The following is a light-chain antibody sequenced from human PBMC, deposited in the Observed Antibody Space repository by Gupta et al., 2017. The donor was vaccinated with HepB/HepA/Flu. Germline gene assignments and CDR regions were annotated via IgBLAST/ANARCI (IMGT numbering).Light chain of an antibody. Sequence: DTQLTQSPSSVSASVGDRVIITCRASQDINNHLAWFQQKPGKAPKSLIYAASSLKSGVPSRFSGSDSGTEFTLTISSLQPEDFGTYYCLQDNNYPLTFGQGTKVEIK. V-gene: IGKV1-16*01. CDR2: AAS. CDR3: LQDNNYPLT. CDR1: QDINNH. J-gene: IGKJ1*01.